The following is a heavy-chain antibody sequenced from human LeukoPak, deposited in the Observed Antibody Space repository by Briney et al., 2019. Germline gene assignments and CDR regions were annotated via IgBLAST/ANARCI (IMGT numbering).Heavy chain of an antibody. D-gene: IGHD2-15*01. J-gene: IGHJ4*02. V-gene: IGHV3-21*04. CDR2: ISGSSTYT. Sequence: GGSLRLSCAASGSTFSSYSMNWVRQAPGKGLEWVSPISGSSTYTYYADSVKGRFTISRDNAKNSLYLQMNSLRAEDTAVYYCAKSQYCSGGACYRLDCWGLGTLVTVSS. CDR3: AKSQYCSGGACYRLDC. CDR1: GSTFSSYS.